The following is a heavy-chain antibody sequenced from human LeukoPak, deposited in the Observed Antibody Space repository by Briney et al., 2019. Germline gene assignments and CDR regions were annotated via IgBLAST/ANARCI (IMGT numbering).Heavy chain of an antibody. D-gene: IGHD6-19*01. V-gene: IGHV3-30*18. CDR2: ISYDGSNK. CDR3: AKDAQWLDYFDY. Sequence: GGSLRLSCAASGFTFSSYGMHWVRQAPGKGLEGVAVISYDGSNKYYADSVKGRFTISRDNSKNTLYLQMNSLRAEDTAVYYCAKDAQWLDYFDYWGQGTLVTVSS. CDR1: GFTFSSYG. J-gene: IGHJ4*02.